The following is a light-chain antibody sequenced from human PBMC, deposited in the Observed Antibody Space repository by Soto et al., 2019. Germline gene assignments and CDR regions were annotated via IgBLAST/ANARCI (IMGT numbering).Light chain of an antibody. J-gene: IGLJ2*01. CDR3: QSYDTSLNVYVV. V-gene: IGLV1-40*01. CDR2: GNI. Sequence: QSVLTQPPSVSGAPGQRVTISCTGSSSNIGADFDVHWYRQLPGTAPKLLIYGNINRPSGVPDRFSGSTSGTSASLTITGLRAEDEADYYCQSYDTSLNVYVVFGGGTQLTVL. CDR1: SSNIGADFD.